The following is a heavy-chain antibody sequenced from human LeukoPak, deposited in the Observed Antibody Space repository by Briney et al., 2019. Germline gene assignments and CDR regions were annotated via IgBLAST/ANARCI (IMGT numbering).Heavy chain of an antibody. Sequence: KSGGSLRLSCAASGFTFSSYSMNWVRQAPGKGLEWVSSISSSSSYIYYADSVKGRFTISRDNAKNSLYLQMNSLRAEDTAVYYCARPIVPAAPLSGMDVWGQGTTVTVSS. J-gene: IGHJ6*02. D-gene: IGHD2-2*01. CDR2: ISSSSSYI. CDR3: ARPIVPAAPLSGMDV. CDR1: GFTFSSYS. V-gene: IGHV3-21*01.